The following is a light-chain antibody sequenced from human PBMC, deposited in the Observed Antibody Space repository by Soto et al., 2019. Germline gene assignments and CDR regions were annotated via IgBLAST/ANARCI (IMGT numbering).Light chain of an antibody. V-gene: IGKV1-39*01. J-gene: IGKJ2*01. Sequence: DIQMTQSPSSLSASIGDRVTITCRASQTISTYLNWYQQKPGKAPKLLIYGASSLQSGVPSRFSGTGSGTDFTLTINSLQPEDSATYYCQQSYSTPRTFGQGTKLEIK. CDR3: QQSYSTPRT. CDR1: QTISTY. CDR2: GAS.